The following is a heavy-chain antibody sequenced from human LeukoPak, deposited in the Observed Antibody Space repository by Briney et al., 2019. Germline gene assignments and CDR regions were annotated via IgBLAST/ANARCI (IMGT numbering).Heavy chain of an antibody. Sequence: PGGSLRLSCAASGFTFDDYGMSWVRQAPGKGLEWVSGINWNGGSAGYADSVKGRFTISRDNVKNSLYLQMNSLRAEDTALYYCARDSLSGDFWSGYLFAASDYWGQGTLVTVSS. CDR3: ARDSLSGDFWSGYLFAASDY. V-gene: IGHV3-20*04. CDR1: GFTFDDYG. J-gene: IGHJ4*02. CDR2: INWNGGSA. D-gene: IGHD3-3*01.